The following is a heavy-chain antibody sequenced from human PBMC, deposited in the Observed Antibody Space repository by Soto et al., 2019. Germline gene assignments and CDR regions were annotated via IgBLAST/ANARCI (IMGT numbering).Heavy chain of an antibody. Sequence: GASVKVSCKASGYTFTSYGISWARQAPGQGLEWMGWINANSGSTNYAQKFQGWVTMTRDTSTNPFSLQLNSVTPEDTAVYYCARMVGREADSWGQGTLVTVSS. CDR1: GYTFTSYG. V-gene: IGHV1-18*01. CDR2: INANSGST. D-gene: IGHD2-15*01. CDR3: ARMVGREADS. J-gene: IGHJ4*02.